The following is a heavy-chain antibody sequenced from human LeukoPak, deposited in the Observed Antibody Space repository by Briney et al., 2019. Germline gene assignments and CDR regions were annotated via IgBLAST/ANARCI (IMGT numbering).Heavy chain of an antibody. D-gene: IGHD1-26*01. CDR2: ISSNGGST. Sequence: GGSLRLTCAASGFTFSSYAMHWVRQAPGKGLEYVSAISSNGGSTHYANSVKGRFTISRDNSKNTLYLQMGSLRAEDMAVYYCARVGYSGSYFDYWGQGTLVTVSS. J-gene: IGHJ4*02. V-gene: IGHV3-64*01. CDR1: GFTFSSYA. CDR3: ARVGYSGSYFDY.